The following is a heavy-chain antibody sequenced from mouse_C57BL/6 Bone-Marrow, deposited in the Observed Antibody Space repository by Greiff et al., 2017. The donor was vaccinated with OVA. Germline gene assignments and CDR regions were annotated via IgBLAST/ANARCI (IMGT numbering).Heavy chain of an antibody. D-gene: IGHD2-1*01. CDR3: ARFDDLRWYPYAMDY. CDR2: IYPRSGNT. J-gene: IGHJ4*01. CDR1: GYTFTSYG. V-gene: IGHV1-81*01. Sequence: QVQLQQSGAELARPGASVKLSCKASGYTFTSYGISWVKQRTGQGLEWIGEIYPRSGNTYYNEKFKGKATLTADKSSSTAYMELRSLTSEDSAVYFCARFDDLRWYPYAMDYGGQGTSVTVSS.